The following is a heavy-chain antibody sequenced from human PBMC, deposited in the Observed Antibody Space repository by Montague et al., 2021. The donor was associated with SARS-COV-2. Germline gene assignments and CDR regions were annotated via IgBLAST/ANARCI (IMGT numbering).Heavy chain of an antibody. V-gene: IGHV4-59*02. D-gene: IGHD2-2*02. CDR3: ARGLGYTSMFRFFDY. J-gene: IGHJ4*01. Sequence: SETLSLTCALSGGSASGYYWAWIRQPPGKGLEWIGYMYYTGTSNYNPSLKSRVSMSRATSKNHFFLNLTSVAAADTGVYYCARGLGYTSMFRFFDYWGHGAQVTVSS. CDR2: MYYTGTS. CDR1: GGSASGYY.